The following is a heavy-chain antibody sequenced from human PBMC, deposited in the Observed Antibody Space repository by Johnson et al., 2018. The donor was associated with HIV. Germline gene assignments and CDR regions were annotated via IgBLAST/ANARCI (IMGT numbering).Heavy chain of an antibody. J-gene: IGHJ3*02. CDR2: IYSGGST. CDR3: ARDPDLDAFDI. D-gene: IGHD1-14*01. Sequence: VLLLESGGGLVQPGGSLRLSCAVSGFTFSSNYMSWVRQAPGKGLEWVSVIYSGGSTYYADSVKGRFTIFRDNSKNTLYLQMNSLRAEDTAVYYCARDPDLDAFDIWGQGTMVTVSS. V-gene: IGHV3-66*01. CDR1: GFTFSSNY.